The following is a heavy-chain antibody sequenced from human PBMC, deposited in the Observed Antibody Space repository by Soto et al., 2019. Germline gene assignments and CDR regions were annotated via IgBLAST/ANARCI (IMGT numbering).Heavy chain of an antibody. CDR2: IYYSGST. CDR3: ARDRHSQYDY. CDR1: GGSISSGGYY. V-gene: IGHV4-31*03. Sequence: SETLSLTCTVSGGSISSGGYYWSWIRQHPGKGLEWIGYIYYSGSTYYNPSLKSRVTISVDTSKNQFSLKLSSVTAADTAVYYCARDRHSQYDYWGQGTLVTVSS. J-gene: IGHJ4*02.